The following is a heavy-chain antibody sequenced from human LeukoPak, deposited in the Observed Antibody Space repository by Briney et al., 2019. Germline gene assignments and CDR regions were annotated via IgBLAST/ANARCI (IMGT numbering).Heavy chain of an antibody. CDR3: ARNTAMVFDY. CDR1: GGAISTYY. D-gene: IGHD5-18*01. Sequence: SEPLSLTCTVSGGAISTYYGSWMRQPPGKGLEWIGYIYYSGSTNYNPSLKSRVTISVDTSKNQFSLKLSSVTAADTAVYYCARNTAMVFDYWGQGTLVTVSS. V-gene: IGHV4-59*08. J-gene: IGHJ4*02. CDR2: IYYSGST.